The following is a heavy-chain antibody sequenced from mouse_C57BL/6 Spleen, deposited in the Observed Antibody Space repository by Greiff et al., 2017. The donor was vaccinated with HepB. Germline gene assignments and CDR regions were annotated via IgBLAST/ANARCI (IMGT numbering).Heavy chain of an antibody. J-gene: IGHJ4*01. V-gene: IGHV1-20*01. Sequence: EVKLQESGPELVKPGDSVKISCKASGYSFTGYFMNWVMQSHGKSLEWIGRINPYNGDTFYNQKFKGKATLTVDKSSSTAHMELRSLTSEDSAVYDCARSSYDYAMDYWGQGTSVTVSS. CDR3: ARSSYDYAMDY. CDR2: INPYNGDT. CDR1: GYSFTGYF. D-gene: IGHD1-1*01.